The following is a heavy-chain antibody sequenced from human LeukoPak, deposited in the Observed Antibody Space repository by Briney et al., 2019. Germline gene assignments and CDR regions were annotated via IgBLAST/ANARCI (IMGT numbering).Heavy chain of an antibody. CDR2: IYSGGST. J-gene: IGHJ4*02. D-gene: IGHD3-10*01. CDR3: ARRLLWFGELGPFDY. V-gene: IGHV3-53*01. CDR1: GFTVSSNY. Sequence: PGGSLRLSCAASGFTVSSNYMSWVRQAPGKGLEWVSVIYSGGSTYYADSVKGRFTISRDNSKNTLYLQMNSLRAEDTAVYYCARRLLWFGELGPFDYWGQGTLVTVSS.